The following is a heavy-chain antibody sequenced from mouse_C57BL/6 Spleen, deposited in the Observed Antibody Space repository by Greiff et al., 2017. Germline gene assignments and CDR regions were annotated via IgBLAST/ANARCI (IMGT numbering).Heavy chain of an antibody. CDR3: ARRDYAYPGGAMDY. D-gene: IGHD2-2*01. CDR1: GYTFTDYY. CDR2: IYPGSGNT. V-gene: IGHV1-76*01. Sequence: QVQLQQSGAELVRPGASVKLSCKASGYTFTDYYINWVKQRPGQGLEWIARIYPGSGNTYYNEKFKGKATLTAEKSSSTAYMQLSSLTSEDSAVYFCARRDYAYPGGAMDYWGQGTSVTVSS. J-gene: IGHJ4*01.